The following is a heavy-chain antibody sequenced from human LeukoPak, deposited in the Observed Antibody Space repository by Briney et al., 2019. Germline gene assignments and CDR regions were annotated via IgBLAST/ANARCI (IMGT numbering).Heavy chain of an antibody. CDR3: ARDLSMGDGYRDAFDI. CDR1: GGSISSGSYY. CDR2: IYTSGST. V-gene: IGHV4-61*02. D-gene: IGHD5-24*01. Sequence: SETLSLTCTVSGGSISSGSYYWSWIRQPAGKGLEWIGRIYTSGSTNYNPSLKSRVTISVDTSKNQFSLKLSSVTAADTAVYYCARDLSMGDGYRDAFDIWGQGTMVTVSS. J-gene: IGHJ3*02.